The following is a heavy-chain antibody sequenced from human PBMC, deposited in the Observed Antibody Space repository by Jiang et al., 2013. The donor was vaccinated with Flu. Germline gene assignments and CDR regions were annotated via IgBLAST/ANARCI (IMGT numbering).Heavy chain of an antibody. V-gene: IGHV4-39*01. CDR1: GGSISSSSYY. D-gene: IGHD5-24*01. Sequence: TVSGGSISSSSYYWGWIRQPPGKGLEWIGSIYYSGSTYYNPSLKSRVTISVDTSKNQFSLKLSSVTAADTAVYYCASVGLQIDYWGQGTLVTVSS. CDR2: IYYSGST. J-gene: IGHJ4*02. CDR3: ASVGLQIDY.